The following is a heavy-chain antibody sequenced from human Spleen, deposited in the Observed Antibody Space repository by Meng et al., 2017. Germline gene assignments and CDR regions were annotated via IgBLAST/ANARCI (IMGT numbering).Heavy chain of an antibody. CDR2: IYYSGST. D-gene: IGHD3-3*01. V-gene: IGHV4-34*01. CDR3: ARRITIFGVVMNYYFDY. Sequence: QVQLQQWGAGLLKPSETLSLTCAVYGGTFSDYYWGWIRQPPGKGLEWIGSIYYSGSTYYNPSLKSRVTISVDTSKNQFSLKLSSVTAADTAVYYCARRITIFGVVMNYYFDYWGQGTLVTVSS. J-gene: IGHJ4*02. CDR1: GGTFSDYY.